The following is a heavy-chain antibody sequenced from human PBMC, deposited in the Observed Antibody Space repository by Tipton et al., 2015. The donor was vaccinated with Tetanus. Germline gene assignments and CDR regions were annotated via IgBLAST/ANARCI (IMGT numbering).Heavy chain of an antibody. J-gene: IGHJ3*02. CDR2: ISAYNGNT. D-gene: IGHD4-17*01. CDR3: ARIRILTETTVTTFAFDI. CDR1: GYTFTSYG. V-gene: IGHV1-18*01. Sequence: QSGPEVKKPGASVKVSCKASGYTFTSYGISWVRQAPEQGLEWMGWISAYNGNTNYAQKLQGRVTMTTDTSTSTAYMELRSLRSDDTAVYYCARIRILTETTVTTFAFDIWGQGTMVTVSS.